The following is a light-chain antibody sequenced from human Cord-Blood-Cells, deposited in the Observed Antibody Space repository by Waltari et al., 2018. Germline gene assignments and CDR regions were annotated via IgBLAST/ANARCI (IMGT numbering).Light chain of an antibody. CDR2: WAS. J-gene: IGKJ2*01. CDR3: QQYYSTPYT. Sequence: DIVMTQSPDSLAVSLGERATINCKSSPSVLYSSNNKHYLAWYQKKPGQPPKLLIYWASTRESGVPDRFRGSGSGTDFTLTISSLQAEDVAVYYCQQYYSTPYTFGQGTKLEIK. CDR1: PSVLYSSNNKHY. V-gene: IGKV4-1*01.